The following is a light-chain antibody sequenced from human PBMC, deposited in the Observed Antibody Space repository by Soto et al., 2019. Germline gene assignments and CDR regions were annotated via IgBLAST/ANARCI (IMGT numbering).Light chain of an antibody. CDR3: QQYDSYPYT. V-gene: IGKV1-5*01. Sequence: DIQMTQSPSTLSASVGDTVTITCRASQSISSWLAWYQQKQGKSPKLLIIDASSLESGVPSRFSGSQSGTEFTLTISSLQPDEFATYYCQQYDSYPYTFGQGTKLEIK. CDR1: QSISSW. CDR2: DAS. J-gene: IGKJ2*01.